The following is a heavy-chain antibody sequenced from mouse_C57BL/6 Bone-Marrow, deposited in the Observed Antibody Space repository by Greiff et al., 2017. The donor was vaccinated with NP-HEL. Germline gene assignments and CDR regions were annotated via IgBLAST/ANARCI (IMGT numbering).Heavy chain of an antibody. CDR3: ARRLRRAWFAY. Sequence: EVKLMESGGGLVQPGVSLKLSCESNEYEFPSHDMSWVRKTPEKRLELVAAINSDGGSTYYPDTMERRFIISRDNTKKTLYLQMSSLRSEDTALYYCARRLRRAWFAYWGQGTLVTVSA. CDR1: EYEFPSHD. J-gene: IGHJ3*01. CDR2: INSDGGST. V-gene: IGHV5-2*03. D-gene: IGHD2-12*01.